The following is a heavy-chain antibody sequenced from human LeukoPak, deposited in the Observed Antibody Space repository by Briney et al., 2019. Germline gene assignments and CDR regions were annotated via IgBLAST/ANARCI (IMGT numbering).Heavy chain of an antibody. CDR3: ARQGYDILTGYYR. J-gene: IGHJ4*02. CDR2: IYPGDSDT. V-gene: IGHV5-51*01. D-gene: IGHD3-9*01. Sequence: GESLKISCKGSGYSFTSYWIGWVRQMPGKGLEWMGIIYPGDSDTRYSPSFQGQVTTSADKSISTAYLQWSSLKASDTAMYYCARQGYDILTGYYRWGQGTLVTVSS. CDR1: GYSFTSYW.